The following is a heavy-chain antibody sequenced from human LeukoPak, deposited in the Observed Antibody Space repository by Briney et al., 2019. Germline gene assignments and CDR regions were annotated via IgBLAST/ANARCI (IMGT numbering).Heavy chain of an antibody. CDR2: ISYDGSNK. J-gene: IGHJ5*02. D-gene: IGHD3-16*02. CDR3: ARDYDYVWGSYRLGWFDP. V-gene: IGHV3-30*04. CDR1: GFTFSSYA. Sequence: PGRSLRLSCAASGFTFSSYAMHWVRQAPGKGLEWVAVISYDGSNKYYADSVKGRFTISRDNSKNTLYLQMNSLRAEDTAVYYCARDYDYVWGSYRLGWFDPWGQGTLVTVSS.